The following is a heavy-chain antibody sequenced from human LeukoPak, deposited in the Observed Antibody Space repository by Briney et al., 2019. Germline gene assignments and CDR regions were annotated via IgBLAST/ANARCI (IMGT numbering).Heavy chain of an antibody. Sequence: SETLSLTCTVSGGSISSYYWSWIRQPPGKGLEWIGYIYYSGSTNYNPSLKSRVTISVDTSKNRFSLKLSSVTAADTAVYYCARRRGIAVAGFDYWGQGTLVTVSS. CDR1: GGSISSYY. V-gene: IGHV4-59*01. CDR2: IYYSGST. CDR3: ARRRGIAVAGFDY. J-gene: IGHJ4*02. D-gene: IGHD6-19*01.